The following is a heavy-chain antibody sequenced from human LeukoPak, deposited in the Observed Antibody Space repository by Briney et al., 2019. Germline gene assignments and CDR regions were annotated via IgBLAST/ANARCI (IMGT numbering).Heavy chain of an antibody. J-gene: IGHJ4*02. Sequence: PWASVKVSCKASGYTFTNYILSWVRQAPGQGLEWMGWISRYSGNTNYAQKFQGRVTMTTDTSTNTAYMQLRSLRSDDTAVYYCAREGELNTVTPIFDSWGQGTLVTVSS. D-gene: IGHD4-17*01. V-gene: IGHV1-18*01. CDR2: ISRYSGNT. CDR1: GYTFTNYI. CDR3: AREGELNTVTPIFDS.